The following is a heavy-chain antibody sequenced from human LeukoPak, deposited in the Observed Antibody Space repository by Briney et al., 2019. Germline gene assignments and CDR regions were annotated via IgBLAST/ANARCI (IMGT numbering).Heavy chain of an antibody. Sequence: GGSLRLSCAASGFTFSSYSMNWVRQAPGKGLEWVSYISSSSSTICYADSVKGRFTIPRDNAKNSLYLQMSSLRDEDTAVYYCARDSSDVRDDYGDFWGQGTLVTVSS. CDR1: GFTFSSYS. J-gene: IGHJ4*02. D-gene: IGHD3-10*01. CDR3: ARDSSDVRDDYGDF. CDR2: ISSSSSTI. V-gene: IGHV3-48*02.